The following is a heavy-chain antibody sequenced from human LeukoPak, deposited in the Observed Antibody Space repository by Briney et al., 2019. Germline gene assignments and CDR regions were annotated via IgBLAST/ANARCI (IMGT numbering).Heavy chain of an antibody. V-gene: IGHV3-30*18. D-gene: IGHD2-2*01. CDR2: ISYDGSNK. Sequence: GRSLRLSCAASGFTFSSYGMHWVRQAPGKGLESVAVISYDGSNKYYADSVKGRFTISRDNSKNTLYLQMNSLRAEDTAVYYCAKDFPVPAALGGFDYWGQGTLVTVSS. J-gene: IGHJ4*02. CDR3: AKDFPVPAALGGFDY. CDR1: GFTFSSYG.